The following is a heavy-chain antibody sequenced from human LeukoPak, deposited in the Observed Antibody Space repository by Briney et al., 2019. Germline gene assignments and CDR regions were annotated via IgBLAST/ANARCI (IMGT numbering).Heavy chain of an antibody. CDR2: LNPNSGAT. Sequence: ASVRVSYKASGYTFTAYYMHWVRQAPGQGREWMGWLNPNSGATEYAQKFQDRVTITRDTSISTAYMELSRLISDDTAVYYCARDRSPFDYWGQGTLVTVSS. J-gene: IGHJ4*02. CDR1: GYTFTAYY. CDR3: ARDRSPFDY. V-gene: IGHV1-2*02.